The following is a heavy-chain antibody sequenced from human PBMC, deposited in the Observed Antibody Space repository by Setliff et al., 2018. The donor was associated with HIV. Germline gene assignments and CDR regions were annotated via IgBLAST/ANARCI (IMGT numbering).Heavy chain of an antibody. D-gene: IGHD3-22*01. CDR1: GGSISSYY. V-gene: IGHV4-4*09. J-gene: IGHJ4*02. CDR3: ARGLSFYDPGGFDY. CDR2: IYTCGST. Sequence: PSETLSLTCTVSGGSISSYYWSWIRQPPGKGLEWIGYIYTCGSTNYNPPLKSRVTISVDTSTNQFSLKLRAVTAADTAVYYCARGLSFYDPGGFDYWGQGTLVTVSS.